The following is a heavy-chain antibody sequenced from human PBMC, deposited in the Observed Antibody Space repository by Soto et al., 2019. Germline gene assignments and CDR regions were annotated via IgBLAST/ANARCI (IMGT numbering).Heavy chain of an antibody. J-gene: IGHJ4*02. CDR2: ISNDGRRK. D-gene: IGHD2-21*02. Sequence: GGSLRLSCAASGFSLSTNTMHWVRQVPGKGLEWVASISNDGRRKYYADFVKGRFTISRDTANNILYLEMNSLRAEDTSLYYCARVATAMTYDFWGQGTQVTVS. V-gene: IGHV3-30*04. CDR1: GFSLSTNT. CDR3: ARVATAMTYDF.